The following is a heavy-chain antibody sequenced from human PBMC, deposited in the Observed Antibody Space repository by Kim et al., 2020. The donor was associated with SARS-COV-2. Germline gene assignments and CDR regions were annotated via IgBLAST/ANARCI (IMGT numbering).Heavy chain of an antibody. V-gene: IGHV3-48*03. Sequence: YVDSVRSRFTMSRDHAKSSVYLQMNSLRSEDTAIYYCAALDSVQVPGGIWGQGTLVTVSS. J-gene: IGHJ4*02. CDR3: AALDSVQVPGGI. D-gene: IGHD3-10*01.